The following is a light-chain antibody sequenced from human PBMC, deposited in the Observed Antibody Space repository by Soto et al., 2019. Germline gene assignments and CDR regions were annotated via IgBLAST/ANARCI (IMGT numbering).Light chain of an antibody. Sequence: EIVLTQSPGTLSLSPGERATLSCRASQSVSSSYLAWYQQKPGQAPRLLIYGASSRATGIPDRFSGSGSETDFTLTISRLEPEDFAVYYCQQYGNSPHTFGHGTKLEIK. CDR1: QSVSSSY. CDR2: GAS. J-gene: IGKJ2*01. V-gene: IGKV3-20*01. CDR3: QQYGNSPHT.